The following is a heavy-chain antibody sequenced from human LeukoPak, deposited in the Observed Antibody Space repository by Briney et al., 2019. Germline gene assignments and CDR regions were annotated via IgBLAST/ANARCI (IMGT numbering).Heavy chain of an antibody. CDR2: IYYSGST. V-gene: IGHV4-59*11. CDR1: GGSISSHY. Sequence: PSETLSLTCTVSGGSISSHYWSWIRQPPGKGLEWIGYIYYSGSTNYNPSLKSRVTISVDTSKNQFSLELSSVTAADTAVYYCARGSPRGYCSGGSCYFDYWGQGTLVTVSS. D-gene: IGHD2-15*01. J-gene: IGHJ4*02. CDR3: ARGSPRGYCSGGSCYFDY.